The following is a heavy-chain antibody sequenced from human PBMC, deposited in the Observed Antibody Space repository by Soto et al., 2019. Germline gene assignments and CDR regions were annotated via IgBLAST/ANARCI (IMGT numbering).Heavy chain of an antibody. V-gene: IGHV3-30*18. Sequence: QVQLVESGGGVVQPGRSLRLSCAASGFSFSTYGMHWVRQAPGKGLEWVAVISFDGGIPYYADSVKGRFTISRDNSKNTLYLQMNSLRPEDTAMYYCAKKGSDYYDSGGYYALDYWGQGPLVTVSS. CDR1: GFSFSTYG. CDR3: AKKGSDYYDSGGYYALDY. J-gene: IGHJ4*02. CDR2: ISFDGGIP. D-gene: IGHD3-22*01.